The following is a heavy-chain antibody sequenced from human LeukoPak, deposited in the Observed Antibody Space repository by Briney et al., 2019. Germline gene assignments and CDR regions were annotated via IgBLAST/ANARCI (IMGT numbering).Heavy chain of an antibody. CDR2: IYHTGST. CDR3: AKEDRGYCSGGTCKYLFDP. V-gene: IGHV4-59*01. D-gene: IGHD2-15*01. Sequence: SETLSLTCTVSGDSISSSYWSWIRQPPGKGLEWIGYIYHTGSTNSNPSLKSRVTISVDTSKNQFTLNLRSVTAADTAVYYCAKEDRGYCSGGTCKYLFDPWGQGTLVTVSS. CDR1: GDSISSSY. J-gene: IGHJ5*02.